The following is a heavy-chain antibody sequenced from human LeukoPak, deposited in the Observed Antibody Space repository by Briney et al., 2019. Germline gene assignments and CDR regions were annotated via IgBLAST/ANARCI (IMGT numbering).Heavy chain of an antibody. CDR3: AELGITMIGGV. V-gene: IGHV3-69-1*02. D-gene: IGHD3-10*02. CDR1: GFTVSSNY. Sequence: GGSLRLSCAASGFTVSSNYMSWVRQAPGKGLEWVSSISSSSYIYYADSVKGRFTISRDNAKNSLYLQMNGLRAEDTAVYYCAELGITMIGGVWGKGTTVTISS. J-gene: IGHJ6*04. CDR2: ISSSSYI.